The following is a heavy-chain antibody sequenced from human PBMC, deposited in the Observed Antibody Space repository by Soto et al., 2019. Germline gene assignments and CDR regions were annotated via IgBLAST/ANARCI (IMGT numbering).Heavy chain of an antibody. CDR2: IYYSGST. J-gene: IGHJ6*02. V-gene: IGHV4-30-4*02. Sequence: SETLSLTCTVSGGSISSGDYYWSWIRQPPGKGLEWIGYIYYSGSTYYNPSLKSRVTISVDTSKNQFSLKLSSVTAADTAVYYCARDLWGYCGTDCYPLDVWCPGPTVT. CDR1: GGSISSGDYY. D-gene: IGHD2-21*02. CDR3: ARDLWGYCGTDCYPLDV.